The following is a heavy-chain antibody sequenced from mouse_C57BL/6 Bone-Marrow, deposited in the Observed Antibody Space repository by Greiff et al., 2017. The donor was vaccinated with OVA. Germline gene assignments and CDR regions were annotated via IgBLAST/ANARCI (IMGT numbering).Heavy chain of an antibody. CDR2: INPYNGGT. Sequence: DVQLQESGPVLVKPGASVKMSCKASGYTFTDYYMNWVKQSHGKSLEWIGVINPYNGGTSYNQKFKGKATLTVDKSSSTAYMELNSLTSEDSAVYYCARPSYYGSSGYFDYWGQGTTLTVSS. CDR1: GYTFTDYY. J-gene: IGHJ2*01. D-gene: IGHD1-1*01. CDR3: ARPSYYGSSGYFDY. V-gene: IGHV1-19*01.